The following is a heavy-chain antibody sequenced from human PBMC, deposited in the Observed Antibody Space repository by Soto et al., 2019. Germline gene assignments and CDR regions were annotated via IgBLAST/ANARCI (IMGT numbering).Heavy chain of an antibody. CDR3: AKGRGARGDFDY. Sequence: DVQLLESGGGLVQPEGSLRLSCAASGFTFSSYAMGWVRQGPGKGLEWVAVVSIGGSTHYADSVRGRFTISRDNSKNTLSLPMNRLAAEDTAVFFCAKGRGARGDFDYWGPGALVTVSS. CDR1: GFTFSSYA. V-gene: IGHV3-23*01. CDR2: VSIGGST. J-gene: IGHJ4*02. D-gene: IGHD2-15*01.